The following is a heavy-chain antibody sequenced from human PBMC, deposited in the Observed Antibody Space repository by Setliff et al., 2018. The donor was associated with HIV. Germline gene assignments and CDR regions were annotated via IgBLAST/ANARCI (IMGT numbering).Heavy chain of an antibody. D-gene: IGHD3-3*01. CDR1: GVSITSYY. CDR3: ARPLTTSYNFWGDAFAI. CDR2: IYFSGGT. Sequence: SETLSLTCTVSGVSITSYYWSWIRQSPGKGLEWIGYIYFSGGTHYNPSLKSRVTISEDTSKNQFSLKLTSVTAADTAVYFCARPLTTSYNFWGDAFAIWGPGKMVTVSS. J-gene: IGHJ3*02. V-gene: IGHV4-59*08.